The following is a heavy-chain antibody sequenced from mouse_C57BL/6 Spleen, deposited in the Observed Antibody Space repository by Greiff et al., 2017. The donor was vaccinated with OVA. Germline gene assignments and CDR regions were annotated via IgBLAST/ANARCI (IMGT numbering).Heavy chain of an antibody. CDR2: IYPRSGNT. Sequence: VQGVESGAELARPGASVKLSCKASGYTFTSYGISWVKQRTGQGLEWIGEIYPRSGNTYYNEKFKGKATLTADKSSSTAYMELRSLTSEDSAVYFCASYYYGSSSYFDYWGQGTTLTVSS. CDR3: ASYYYGSSSYFDY. D-gene: IGHD1-1*01. V-gene: IGHV1-81*01. CDR1: GYTFTSYG. J-gene: IGHJ2*01.